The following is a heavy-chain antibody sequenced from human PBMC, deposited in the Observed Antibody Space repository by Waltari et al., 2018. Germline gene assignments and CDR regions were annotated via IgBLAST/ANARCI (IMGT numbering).Heavy chain of an antibody. J-gene: IGHJ4*02. CDR2: ISSSSSTI. D-gene: IGHD3-10*01. Sequence: EVQLVESGGGLVQPGGSLSLSCAASGFTFSSYSVNRVRQAPGKGLEWVSYISSSSSTIYYADSVKGRFTISRDNAKNSLYLQMNSLRAEDTAVYYCASPNYYYGSGSFDYWGQGTLVTVSS. CDR1: GFTFSSYS. V-gene: IGHV3-48*04. CDR3: ASPNYYYGSGSFDY.